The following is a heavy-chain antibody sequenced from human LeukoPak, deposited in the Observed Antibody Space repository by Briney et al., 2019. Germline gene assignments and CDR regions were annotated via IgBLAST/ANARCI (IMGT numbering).Heavy chain of an antibody. CDR3: ATVVVNWNYLNF. V-gene: IGHV4-4*07. CDR1: GGSVSSYY. D-gene: IGHD1-7*01. CDR2: IYTSGST. J-gene: IGHJ4*02. Sequence: SETLSLTCTVSGGSVSSYYWSWIRQPAGKGLEWIGRIYTSGSTNYNPSLKSRVTMSVDTSKNQFSLILNSVTAADTAVYYCATVVVNWNYLNFWGRGVLVTVSS.